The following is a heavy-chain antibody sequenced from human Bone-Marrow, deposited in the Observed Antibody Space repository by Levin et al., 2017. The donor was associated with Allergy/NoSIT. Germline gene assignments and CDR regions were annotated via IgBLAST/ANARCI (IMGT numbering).Heavy chain of an antibody. J-gene: IGHJ4*02. CDR1: GFTFSSYA. CDR3: AREGIAYCGGDCYSRGYYFDY. V-gene: IGHV3-30-3*01. Sequence: PGGSLRLSCAASGFTFSSYAMHWVRQAPGKGLEWVAVISYDGSNKYYADSVKGRFTISRDNSKNTLYLQMNSLRAEDTAVYYCAREGIAYCGGDCYSRGYYFDYWGQGTLVTVSS. D-gene: IGHD2-21*02. CDR2: ISYDGSNK.